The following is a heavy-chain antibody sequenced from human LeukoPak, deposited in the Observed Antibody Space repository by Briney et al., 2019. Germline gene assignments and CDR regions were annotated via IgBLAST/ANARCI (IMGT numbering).Heavy chain of an antibody. CDR2: INENGVYT. D-gene: IGHD2-15*01. V-gene: IGHV3-23*01. CDR1: GFPLRNYA. Sequence: GGSLRLSCAASGFPLRNYAMSWVRQAPGKGLDWVSGINENGVYTYCADSVKGRFTISRDNPENTLYLHMSSLRAEDTAIYYCVRDFSCSGGSCPLFDYWGQGTLVTVSA. J-gene: IGHJ4*02. CDR3: VRDFSCSGGSCPLFDY.